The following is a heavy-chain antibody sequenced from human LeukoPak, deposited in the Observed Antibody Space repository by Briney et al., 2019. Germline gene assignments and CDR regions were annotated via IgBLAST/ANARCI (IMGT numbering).Heavy chain of an antibody. CDR1: GFTFSSYA. CDR3: AKEREHIVVVTALTG. CDR2: MSGSGGST. V-gene: IGHV3-23*01. Sequence: GGSLRLSCAASGFTFSSYAMSWVRQAPGKRLEWVSAMSGSGGSTYYADCVKGRFTISRDNSKNTLYLQMNSLRAEDTAVYYCAKEREHIVVVTALTGWGQGTLVTVSS. D-gene: IGHD2-21*02. J-gene: IGHJ4*02.